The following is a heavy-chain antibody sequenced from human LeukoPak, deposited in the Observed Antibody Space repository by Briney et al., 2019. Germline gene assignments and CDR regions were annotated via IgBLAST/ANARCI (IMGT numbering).Heavy chain of an antibody. CDR3: ARVDYDSSGYYVNWFDP. Sequence: ASVKVSCKASGYTFTGYYMHLVRQAPGQGLAWMGWINPNSGGTNYAQKFQGRVTMTRDTSISTAYMELSRLRSDDTAVYYCARVDYDSSGYYVNWFDPWGQGTLVTVSS. D-gene: IGHD3-22*01. V-gene: IGHV1-2*02. CDR1: GYTFTGYY. J-gene: IGHJ5*02. CDR2: INPNSGGT.